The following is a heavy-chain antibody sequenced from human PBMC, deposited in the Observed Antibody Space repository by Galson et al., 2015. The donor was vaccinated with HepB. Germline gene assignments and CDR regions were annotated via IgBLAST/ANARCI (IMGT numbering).Heavy chain of an antibody. CDR1: GYSFTSYW. CDR3: AMGYYGSGSYYYFDY. Sequence: QSGAEVKKPGESLRISCKGSGYSFTSYWISWVRQMPGKGLEWMGRIDPSDSYTNYSPSFQGHVTISADKSISTAYLQWSSLKASDTAMYYCAMGYYGSGSYYYFDYWGQGTLVTVSS. CDR2: IDPSDSYT. J-gene: IGHJ4*02. D-gene: IGHD3-10*01. V-gene: IGHV5-10-1*01.